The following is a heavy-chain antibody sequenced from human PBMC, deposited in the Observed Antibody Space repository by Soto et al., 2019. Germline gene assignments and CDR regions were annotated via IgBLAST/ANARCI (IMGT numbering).Heavy chain of an antibody. CDR2: IYYSGST. J-gene: IGHJ4*02. CDR1: GGSISSYC. Sequence: SETLSLTCTVSGGSISSYCWSWIRQPPGKGLEWIGYIYYSGSTNYNPSLKSRVTISVDTSKNQFSLYLEMNSLKTEDTAVYYCTADRAEMPTITIAYWGQGSLVTVSS. V-gene: IGHV4-59*12. D-gene: IGHD3-3*01. CDR3: TADRAEMPTITIAY.